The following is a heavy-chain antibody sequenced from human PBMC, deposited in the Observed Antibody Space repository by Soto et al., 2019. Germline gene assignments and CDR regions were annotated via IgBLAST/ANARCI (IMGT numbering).Heavy chain of an antibody. J-gene: IGHJ6*02. V-gene: IGHV5-10-1*01. CDR3: ARTVVPDAILDYYYGMDV. CDR1: GFSFTSYW. Sequence: GGSLKISCKSSGFSFTSYWITWVRQRPGKGREWMGRIDPSGSYTNYRPSLQGHVAISADKSISTAYLQWSSLKASDTALYYCARTVVPDAILDYYYGMDVWGQGTTVTVSS. D-gene: IGHD2-2*01. CDR2: IDPSGSYT.